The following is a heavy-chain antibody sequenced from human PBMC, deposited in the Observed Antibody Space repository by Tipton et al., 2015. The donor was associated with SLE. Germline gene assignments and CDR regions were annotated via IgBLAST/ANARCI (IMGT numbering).Heavy chain of an antibody. V-gene: IGHV4-34*01. CDR1: GASFNGYY. CDR3: TSRRSAIATPPLGD. D-gene: IGHD2-21*01. Sequence: LRLSCSVYGASFNGYYWTWVRQPPGKGLEWIGEINHFSGTKYNPSLKSRVTISVDTSKNQFSLKLSSVTAADTGLYYCTSRRSAIATPPLGDRGQGTLVTVSS. J-gene: IGHJ4*02. CDR2: INHFSGT.